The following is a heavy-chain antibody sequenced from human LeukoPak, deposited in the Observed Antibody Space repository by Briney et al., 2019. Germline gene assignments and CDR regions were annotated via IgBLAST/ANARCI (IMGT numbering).Heavy chain of an antibody. CDR3: ARGGRAFGI. J-gene: IGHJ3*02. CDR2: INHSGST. CDR1: GGSFSGYY. V-gene: IGHV4-34*01. Sequence: SETLSLTCAVYGGSFSGYYWSWIRQPPGKGLEWIGEINHSGSTNYNPSLKSRVTISVDTSKNQFSLKLSSVTAADTAVYYCARGGRAFGIWGQGTMVTVSS.